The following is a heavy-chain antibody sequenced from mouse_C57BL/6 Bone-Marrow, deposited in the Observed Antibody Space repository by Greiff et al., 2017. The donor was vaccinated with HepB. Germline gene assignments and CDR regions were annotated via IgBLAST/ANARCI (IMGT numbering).Heavy chain of an antibody. CDR2: ILPGSGST. V-gene: IGHV1-9*01. CDR3: ARDYYGSRSWFAY. J-gene: IGHJ3*01. Sequence: VQGVESGAELMKPGASVKLSCKATGYTFTGYWIEWVKQRPGHGLEWIGEILPGSGSTNYNEKFKSKATLTVDKSSSTAYMQLSSLTSEDSAVYYCARDYYGSRSWFAYWGQGTLVTVSA. D-gene: IGHD1-1*01. CDR1: GYTFTGYW.